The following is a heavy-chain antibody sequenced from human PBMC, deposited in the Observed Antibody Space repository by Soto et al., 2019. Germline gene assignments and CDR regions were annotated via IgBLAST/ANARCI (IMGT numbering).Heavy chain of an antibody. J-gene: IGHJ3*02. CDR1: GFTFSSYS. Sequence: EVQLVESGGGLVKPGGSLRLSCAASGFTFSSYSMNWVRQAPGKGLEWVSSISSSSSYIYYADSVKGRFTISRDNAKNSLYLQMNSMRAEETAVYYCARASGPNGDYRQIDGFDIWGQGTMVTVSS. CDR2: ISSSSSYI. CDR3: ARASGPNGDYRQIDGFDI. D-gene: IGHD4-17*01. V-gene: IGHV3-21*01.